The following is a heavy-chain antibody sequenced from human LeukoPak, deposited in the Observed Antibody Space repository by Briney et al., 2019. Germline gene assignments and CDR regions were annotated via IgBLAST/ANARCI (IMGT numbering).Heavy chain of an antibody. CDR3: ASGRLVGAPDY. Sequence: GGSLRLSCAASGFTFSSYWMHWVRQPPGKGLVWVSRITSDGSGIGYADSVKGRFSTCRDNAKNTLYLQMNSLRAEDTAVYYCASGRLVGAPDYWGQGTLVTVSS. V-gene: IGHV3-74*01. J-gene: IGHJ4*02. D-gene: IGHD1-26*01. CDR1: GFTFSSYW. CDR2: ITSDGSGI.